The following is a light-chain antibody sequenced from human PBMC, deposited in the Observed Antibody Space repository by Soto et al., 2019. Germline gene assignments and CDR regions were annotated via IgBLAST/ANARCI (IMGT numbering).Light chain of an antibody. Sequence: HSALTQPASVSGSPGQSITISCTGTSSDIGGYKYVSWYQHHPGKVPQLIIYEVNNRPSGVSNRFSGSKSGNTASLTISGLQAEDEAVYYCSSYSSGSTLGVFGGGTKLTVL. CDR1: SSDIGGYKY. J-gene: IGLJ3*02. V-gene: IGLV2-14*01. CDR3: SSYSSGSTLGV. CDR2: EVN.